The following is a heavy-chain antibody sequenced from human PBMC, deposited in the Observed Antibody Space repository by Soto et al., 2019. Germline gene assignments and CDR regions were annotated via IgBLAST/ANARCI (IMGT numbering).Heavy chain of an antibody. V-gene: IGHV3-23*01. Sequence: PGGSLRLSCAASGFTFSSYAMSWVRQAPGKGLEWVSAISGSGGSTYYADSVKGRFTISRDNSKNTLYLQMNSLRAEDTAVYYCAKAGGRGEYGSGNLARTYNWFDPWGQGTLVTVSS. CDR1: GFTFSSYA. J-gene: IGHJ5*02. D-gene: IGHD3-10*01. CDR3: AKAGGRGEYGSGNLARTYNWFDP. CDR2: ISGSGGST.